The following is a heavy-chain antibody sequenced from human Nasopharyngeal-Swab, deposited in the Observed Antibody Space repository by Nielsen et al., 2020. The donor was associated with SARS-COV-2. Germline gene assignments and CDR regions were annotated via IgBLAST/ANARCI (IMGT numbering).Heavy chain of an antibody. J-gene: IGHJ6*02. V-gene: IGHV5-51*01. CDR3: VRPEGVATSFKYYFQYGMDV. Sequence: GESLNTSCKGSGYSFTSYWIALVRQTPGKGLEWMGIIYPRDSDTSDRPSFQGQVTISADKSISTAYLQWSSLKASDTAMYYCVRPEGVATSFKYYFQYGMDVWGQGTMVTVPS. CDR1: GYSFTSYW. D-gene: IGHD5-12*01. CDR2: IYPRDSDT.